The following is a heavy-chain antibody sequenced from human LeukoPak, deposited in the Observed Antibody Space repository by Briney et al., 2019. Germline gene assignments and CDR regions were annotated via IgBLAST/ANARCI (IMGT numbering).Heavy chain of an antibody. CDR2: IYYSGST. D-gene: IGHD4-17*01. CDR1: GGSISGSSYY. Sequence: AETLSLTCTVSGGSISGSSYYWSWIRQPPGKGLEWIGYIYYSGSTTYSPSLKSRVTISIDTSKNQFSLRLNSVTAADTAMYYCARATVNDWFDPWGQGTLVTVSS. V-gene: IGHV4-61*01. CDR3: ARATVNDWFDP. J-gene: IGHJ5*02.